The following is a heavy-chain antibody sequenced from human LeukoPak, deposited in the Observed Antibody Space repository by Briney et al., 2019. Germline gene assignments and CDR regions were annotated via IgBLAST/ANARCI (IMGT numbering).Heavy chain of an antibody. CDR2: IHYSGST. D-gene: IGHD5-18*01. V-gene: IGHV4-31*03. Sequence: SQTLSLTCTVSGGSISSGGYYWSWIRQHPGKGLEWIGYIHYSGSTYYNPSLKSRVTISVDTSKNQFSLKLSSVTAADTAVYYCAREGGYIYGSLSYYYGMDVWGKGTTVTVSS. CDR3: AREGGYIYGSLSYYYGMDV. CDR1: GGSISSGGYY. J-gene: IGHJ6*04.